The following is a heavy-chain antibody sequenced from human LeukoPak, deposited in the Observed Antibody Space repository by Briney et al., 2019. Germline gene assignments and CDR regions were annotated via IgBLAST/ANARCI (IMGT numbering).Heavy chain of an antibody. Sequence: PSETLSLTCTVSGGSISSYYWSWIRQPPGKGLEWIGYIYYSGSTNYNPSLKSRVTISVDTSKNQFSLKLSSVTAADTAVYYCARVKGEAIYFWSGYSGTQNWFDPWGQGTLVTVSS. V-gene: IGHV4-59*01. CDR1: GGSISSYY. J-gene: IGHJ5*02. CDR2: IYYSGST. CDR3: ARVKGEAIYFWSGYSGTQNWFDP. D-gene: IGHD3-3*01.